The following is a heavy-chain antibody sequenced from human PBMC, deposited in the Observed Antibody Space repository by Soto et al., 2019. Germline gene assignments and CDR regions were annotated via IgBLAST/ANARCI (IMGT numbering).Heavy chain of an antibody. V-gene: IGHV1-24*01. Sequence: ASVKVSCKVSGYTLTELSMHWVRQAPGKGLEWMGGFDPEDGETIYAQKFQGRVTMTEDTSTDTAYMELSSLRSEDTAVYYCATDCSSTSCYVYGMDVWGQGTTVTVPS. CDR2: FDPEDGET. D-gene: IGHD2-2*01. CDR1: GYTLTELS. CDR3: ATDCSSTSCYVYGMDV. J-gene: IGHJ6*02.